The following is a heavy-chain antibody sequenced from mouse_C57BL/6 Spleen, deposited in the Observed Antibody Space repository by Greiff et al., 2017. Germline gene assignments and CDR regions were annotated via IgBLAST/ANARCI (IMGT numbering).Heavy chain of an antibody. CDR2: IDPEDGET. CDR3: ARHGSSSYFDD. V-gene: IGHV14-2*01. D-gene: IGHD1-1*01. CDR1: GFNIKDYY. J-gene: IGHJ2*01. Sequence: EVQLQESGAELVKPGASVKLSCTASGFNIKDYYMHWVKQRTEQGLEWIGRIDPEDGETKYAPKFQGKATITADTSSNTADLQLSSLTSEDTAVYYCARHGSSSYFDDWGQGTTLTVSS.